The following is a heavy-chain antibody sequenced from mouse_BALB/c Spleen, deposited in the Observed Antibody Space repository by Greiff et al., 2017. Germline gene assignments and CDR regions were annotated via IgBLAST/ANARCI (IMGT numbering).Heavy chain of an antibody. V-gene: IGHV5-6*01. CDR1: GFTFSSYG. D-gene: IGHD1-1*01. Sequence: EVQVVESGGDLVKPGGSLKLSCAASGFTFSSYGMSWVRQTPDKRLEWVATISSGGGSTYYPDTVKGRFTISRDNAKNTLYLQMSSLKSEDTAMYYCARQGDYYGSSYWYFDVWGAGTTVTVSS. CDR2: ISSGGGST. CDR3: ARQGDYYGSSYWYFDV. J-gene: IGHJ1*01.